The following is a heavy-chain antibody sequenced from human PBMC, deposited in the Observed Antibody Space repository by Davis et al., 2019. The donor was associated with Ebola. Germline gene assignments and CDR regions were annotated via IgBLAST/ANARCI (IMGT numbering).Heavy chain of an antibody. CDR2: IIPMVGTG. D-gene: IGHD5-24*01. J-gene: IGHJ4*02. CDR1: GGTFSSYA. V-gene: IGHV1-69*13. Sequence: AASVKVSCKASGGTFSSYAISWVRQAPGQGLEWMGGIIPMVGTGNYAQKFQGRVTITADESTSTVYMELSSLRSEDTAVYYCARDWGMATPFNYWGQGTLVTVSS. CDR3: ARDWGMATPFNY.